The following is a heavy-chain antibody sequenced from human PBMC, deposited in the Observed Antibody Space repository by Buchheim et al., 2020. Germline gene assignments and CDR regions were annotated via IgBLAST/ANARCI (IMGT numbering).Heavy chain of an antibody. J-gene: IGHJ6*03. Sequence: EVQLVESGGGLVQPGGSLRLSCAASGFTFSSYSMNWVRQAPGKGLEWVSYISSSSSTIYYADSVKGRFTISRDNAKNSLYLQMNSLRAEDTAVYYGARAFGGGGSYHAMYMDVWGKGTT. CDR1: GFTFSSYS. D-gene: IGHD1-26*01. CDR2: ISSSSSTI. V-gene: IGHV3-48*01. CDR3: ARAFGGGGSYHAMYMDV.